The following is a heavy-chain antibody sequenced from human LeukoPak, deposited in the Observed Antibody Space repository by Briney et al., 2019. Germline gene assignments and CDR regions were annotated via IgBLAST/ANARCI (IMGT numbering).Heavy chain of an antibody. V-gene: IGHV3-23*01. J-gene: IGHJ3*02. CDR1: GFTFSSYA. CDR3: ARSSPDAFDI. Sequence: GGSLRLSCAASGFTFSSYAMSWVRQAPGKGLEWVSAISGSGGSTYYADSVKGRFTIPRDNSKNTPYLQMNSLRVEDTAVYYCARSSPDAFDIWGQGTMVTVSS. CDR2: ISGSGGST.